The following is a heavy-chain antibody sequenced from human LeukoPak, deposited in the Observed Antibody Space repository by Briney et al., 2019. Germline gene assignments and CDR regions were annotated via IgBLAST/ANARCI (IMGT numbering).Heavy chain of an antibody. Sequence: ASVKVSCKASGYPFTTYGISWVRQAPGQGLEWMGWISTYNGDTNYAQKFQGRVTMTTDTSTSTAYIELRSLTSDDTAAYYCAREWRGYDVLTGDNWFDPWGQGTLVTVSS. CDR1: GYPFTTYG. CDR2: ISTYNGDT. D-gene: IGHD3-9*01. V-gene: IGHV1-18*01. CDR3: AREWRGYDVLTGDNWFDP. J-gene: IGHJ5*02.